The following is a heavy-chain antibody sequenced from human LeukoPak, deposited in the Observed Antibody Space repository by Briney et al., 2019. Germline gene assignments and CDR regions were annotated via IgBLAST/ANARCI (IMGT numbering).Heavy chain of an antibody. CDR2: IKRKTDNGTI. Sequence: GGSLRLSCAASGFTFNSYSMNWVRQAPGKGLEWVGRIKRKTDNGTIGYAAPVKARFSISRDDSKNTLYLQMNNLKTEDTAVYYCTTLNYYDTSGPQDWGQGTLVTVSS. J-gene: IGHJ4*02. CDR1: GFTFNSYS. V-gene: IGHV3-15*05. D-gene: IGHD3-22*01. CDR3: TTLNYYDTSGPQD.